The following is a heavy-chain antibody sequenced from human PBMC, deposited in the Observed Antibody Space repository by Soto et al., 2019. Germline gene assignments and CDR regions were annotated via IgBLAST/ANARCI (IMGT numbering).Heavy chain of an antibody. CDR3: GRGGSEHAMDV. CDR1: GYTFSRYW. CDR2: VNNDGSGT. J-gene: IGHJ6*02. Sequence: TGGSLRLSCAAYGYTFSRYWIHWDRQAPGKGLVWVSRVNNDGSGTAYADSVEGRFTISRDNAKNTVYLQLNSLRAEDTAVYYCGRGGSEHAMDVWGQGTTVTVSS. V-gene: IGHV3-74*01.